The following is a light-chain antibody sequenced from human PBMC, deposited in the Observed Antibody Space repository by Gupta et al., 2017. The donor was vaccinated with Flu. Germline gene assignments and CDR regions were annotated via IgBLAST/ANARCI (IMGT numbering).Light chain of an antibody. CDR1: QSISSW. J-gene: IGKJ2*01. CDR2: KAS. CDR3: QQDNSYPVT. Sequence: DIQMTQSPSTLSASVGDRVTITCGASQSISSWLAWYQQKPGKAPKLLIYKASSLESGVPSRFSGSGSGTEFTLTISSLQPDDFATYYCQQDNSYPVTFGQGTKLEIK. V-gene: IGKV1-5*03.